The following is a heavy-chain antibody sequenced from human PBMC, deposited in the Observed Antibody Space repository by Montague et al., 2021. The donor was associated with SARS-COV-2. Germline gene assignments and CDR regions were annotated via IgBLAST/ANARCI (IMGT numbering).Heavy chain of an antibody. CDR3: ARHGPYYEISTGYFRPYYFDH. J-gene: IGHJ4*02. Sequence: SETLSLTCTVSGGSISSSSYYWGWIRQPPGKGLEWIGSIYYSGXTXYXXXXKXRVTISVDTSKNQFSLNLGSVTASDTAVYYCARHGPYYEISTGYFRPYYFDHWGQGSLVTVAS. CDR2: IYYSGXT. V-gene: IGHV4-39*01. CDR1: GGSISSSSYY. D-gene: IGHD3-9*01.